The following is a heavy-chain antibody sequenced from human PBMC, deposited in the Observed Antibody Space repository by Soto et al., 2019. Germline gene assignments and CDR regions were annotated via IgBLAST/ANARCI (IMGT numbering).Heavy chain of an antibody. CDR2: INAGNGNT. Sequence: VSCKASGCTVTGYAMHWVGQAPGKRLEWMGWINAGNGNTKYSQKFQGRVTITRDTSASTAYMELNSLRSEDTAVYYCAVLGYYDSSGYPMAFDIWGQGTMVT. CDR1: GCTVTGYA. CDR3: AVLGYYDSSGYPMAFDI. D-gene: IGHD3-22*01. J-gene: IGHJ3*02. V-gene: IGHV1-3*01.